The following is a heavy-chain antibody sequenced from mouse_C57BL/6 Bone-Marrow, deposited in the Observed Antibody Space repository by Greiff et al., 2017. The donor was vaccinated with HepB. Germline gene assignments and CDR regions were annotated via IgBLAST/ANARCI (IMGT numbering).Heavy chain of an antibody. D-gene: IGHD2-10*01. Sequence: VQLQQSGPELVKPGASVKISCKASGYTFTDYYMNWVKQSHGKSLEWIGDINPNNGGTSYNQKFKGKATLTVDKSSSTAYMELRSLTSEDSAVYYCAREAYYGNPFAYWGQGTLVTVSA. CDR3: AREAYYGNPFAY. J-gene: IGHJ3*01. V-gene: IGHV1-26*01. CDR1: GYTFTDYY. CDR2: INPNNGGT.